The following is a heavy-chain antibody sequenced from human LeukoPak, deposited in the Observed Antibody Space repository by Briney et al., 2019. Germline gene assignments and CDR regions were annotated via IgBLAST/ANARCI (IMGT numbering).Heavy chain of an antibody. CDR2: IYYSGST. D-gene: IGHD3-22*01. CDR1: GGSISSSSYY. J-gene: IGHJ4*02. Sequence: SETLSLTCTVSGGSISSSSYYWGWIRQPPGKGLEWIGSIYYSGSTYYNPSLKSRVTISVDTSKNQFSLKLSSVTAADTAVYYCARGEYYYDSSPIDYWGQGTLVTVSS. CDR3: ARGEYYYDSSPIDY. V-gene: IGHV4-39*07.